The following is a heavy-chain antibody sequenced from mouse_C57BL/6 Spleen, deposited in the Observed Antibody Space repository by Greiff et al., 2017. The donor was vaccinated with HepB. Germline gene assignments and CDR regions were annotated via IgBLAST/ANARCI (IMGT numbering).Heavy chain of an antibody. CDR2: IDPNSGGT. V-gene: IGHV1-72*01. CDR1: GYTFTSYW. CDR3: ARDYYRFAY. Sequence: VQLQQPGAELVKPGASVKLSCKASGYTFTSYWMHWVKQRPGRGLEWIGRIDPNSGGTKYNEKFKGKATLTVDKPSITAYMQLSSLTSEDSAVYYCARDYYRFAYWGQGTLVTVSA. J-gene: IGHJ3*01. D-gene: IGHD1-1*01.